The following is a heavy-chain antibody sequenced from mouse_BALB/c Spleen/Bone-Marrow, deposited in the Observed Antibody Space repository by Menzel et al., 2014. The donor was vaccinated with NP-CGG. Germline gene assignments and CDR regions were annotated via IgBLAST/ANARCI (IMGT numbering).Heavy chain of an antibody. D-gene: IGHD1-1*01. CDR3: TRWGTTVVAYYAMDY. V-gene: IGHV1S127*01. CDR1: GYTFTSYW. CDR2: IDPSDSYT. J-gene: IGHJ4*01. Sequence: VHLVESGAELVKPGASVKMSCKASGYTFTSYWMHWVKQRPGQGLEWIGVIDPSDSYTSYNQKFKGKATLTVDTSSSTAYMQLSSLTSEDSAVYYCTRWGTTVVAYYAMDYWGQGTSVGVSS.